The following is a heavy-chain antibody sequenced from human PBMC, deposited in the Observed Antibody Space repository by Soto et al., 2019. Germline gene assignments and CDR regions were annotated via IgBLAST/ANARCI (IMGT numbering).Heavy chain of an antibody. D-gene: IGHD3-10*01. J-gene: IGHJ4*02. CDR1: GYTFTSYA. V-gene: IGHV1-3*01. CDR3: ARDVITRVRGVIPDLDY. CDR2: INAGNGHT. Sequence: ASVKVSCKASGYTFTSYAMHWVRQAPGQRLEWMGWINAGNGHTKYSQKFQCRDPITRDTSASTAYMELSSLRPEDTAVYYCARDVITRVRGVIPDLDYWGQGTLVTVSS.